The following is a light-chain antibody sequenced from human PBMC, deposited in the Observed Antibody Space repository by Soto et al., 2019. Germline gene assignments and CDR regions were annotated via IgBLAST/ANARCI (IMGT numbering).Light chain of an antibody. V-gene: IGKV1-33*01. J-gene: IGKJ4*01. CDR2: DAS. Sequence: DIQRTQSPSSLSASVGDWVTIQCPTSQDISNYLNWYQQKPGKAPKLLIYDASNLETGVPSRFSGSGSGTDFTFTISSLQPEDIATYYCQQYDNLPLTFGGGTKVDIK. CDR1: QDISNY. CDR3: QQYDNLPLT.